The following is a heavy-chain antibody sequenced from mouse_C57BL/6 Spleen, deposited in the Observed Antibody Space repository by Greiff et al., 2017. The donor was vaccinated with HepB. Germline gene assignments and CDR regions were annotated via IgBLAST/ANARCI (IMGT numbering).Heavy chain of an antibody. V-gene: IGHV1-15*01. CDR3: TDGPVFDY. CDR1: GYTFTDYE. J-gene: IGHJ2*01. CDR2: IDPETGGT. Sequence: VKLMESGAELVRPGASVTLSCKASGYTFTDYEMHWVKQTPVHGLEWIGAIDPETGGTAYNQKFKGKAILTADKSSSTAYMELRSLTSEDSAVYYCTDGPVFDYWGQGTTLTVSS.